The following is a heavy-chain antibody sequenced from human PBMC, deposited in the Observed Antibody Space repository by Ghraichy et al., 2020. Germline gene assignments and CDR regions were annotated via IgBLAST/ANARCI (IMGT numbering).Heavy chain of an antibody. CDR3: AKATPVPAFRGYSSSWYGYYGMDV. D-gene: IGHD6-13*01. CDR1: GFTFSSYG. J-gene: IGHJ6*02. CDR2: ISYDGSNK. Sequence: GGSLRLSCAASGFTFSSYGMHWVRQAPGKGLEWVAVISYDGSNKYYADSVKGRFTISRDNSKNTLYLQMNSLRAEDTAVYYCAKATPVPAFRGYSSSWYGYYGMDVWGQGTTVTVSS. V-gene: IGHV3-30*18.